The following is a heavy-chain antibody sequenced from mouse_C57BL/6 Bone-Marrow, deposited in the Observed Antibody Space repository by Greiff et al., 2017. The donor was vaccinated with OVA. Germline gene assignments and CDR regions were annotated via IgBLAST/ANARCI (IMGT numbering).Heavy chain of an antibody. CDR1: GYTFTSYW. J-gene: IGHJ3*01. D-gene: IGHD3-2*02. CDR2: IDPSDSYT. CDR3: AKEAAQRAWFAD. Sequence: VQLQQPGAELVMPGASVKLSCKASGYTFTSYWMHWVKQRPGQGLEWIGEIDPSDSYTNYNQKFKGKSTLTVDKYYSTAYMQLSSHPSEASAVDSCAKEAAQRAWFADWGQGTLVTVSA. V-gene: IGHV1-69*01.